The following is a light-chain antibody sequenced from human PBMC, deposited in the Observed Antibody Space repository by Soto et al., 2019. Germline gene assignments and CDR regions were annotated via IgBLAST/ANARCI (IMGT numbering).Light chain of an antibody. CDR3: QQGSSFPLS. CDR1: PSVSSW. CDR2: SAN. J-gene: IGKJ4*01. Sequence: IQLTQSPSSVSASVGARVTITCRADPSVSSWLAWYQQRPGQAPKILASANRVQSGVPSGFSVSGSGTDFNLTITSLQPEDFAIYYCQQGSSFPLSFGGGTKVEI. V-gene: IGKV1-12*01.